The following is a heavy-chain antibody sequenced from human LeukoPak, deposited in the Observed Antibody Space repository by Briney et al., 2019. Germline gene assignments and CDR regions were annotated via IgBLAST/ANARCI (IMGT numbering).Heavy chain of an antibody. D-gene: IGHD3-22*01. V-gene: IGHV3-30*18. CDR1: GFTFSSYG. CDR2: ISYDGSNK. J-gene: IGHJ4*02. Sequence: PGGSLRLSCAASGFTFSSYGMHWVRQAPGKGLEWVAVISYDGSNKYYVDSVKGRFTISRDNSKNTLYLQMNSLRAEDTAVYYCAKVNYYESSGYYDYWGQGTLVTVSS. CDR3: AKVNYYESSGYYDY.